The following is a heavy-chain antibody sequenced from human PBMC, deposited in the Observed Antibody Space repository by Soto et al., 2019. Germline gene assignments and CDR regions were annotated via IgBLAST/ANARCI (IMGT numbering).Heavy chain of an antibody. CDR2: INAGNGNT. D-gene: IGHD2-15*01. Sequence: ASVKVSCKASGYTFTSYAMHWVRQAPGQRLEWMGWINAGNGNTKYSQKFQGRVTITRDTSASTAYMELSSLRSEDTAVYYCAFGLLLTVPNDAFDIWGQGTMVTVSS. CDR3: AFGLLLTVPNDAFDI. J-gene: IGHJ3*02. V-gene: IGHV1-3*01. CDR1: GYTFTSYA.